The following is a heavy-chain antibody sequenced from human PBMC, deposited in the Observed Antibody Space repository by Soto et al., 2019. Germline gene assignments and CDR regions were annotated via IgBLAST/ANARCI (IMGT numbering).Heavy chain of an antibody. CDR3: ARGGAGELRTWFDT. CDR1: GGTFSSYA. Sequence: SVKVSCKASGGTFSSYAISWVRQAPGQGLEWMGGIIPIFGTANYAQKFQGRVTITADESTSTAYMELSSLRSEDTAVYYCARGGAGELRTWFDTWGQGTLVPVSS. J-gene: IGHJ5*02. V-gene: IGHV1-69*13. CDR2: IIPIFGTA. D-gene: IGHD1-26*01.